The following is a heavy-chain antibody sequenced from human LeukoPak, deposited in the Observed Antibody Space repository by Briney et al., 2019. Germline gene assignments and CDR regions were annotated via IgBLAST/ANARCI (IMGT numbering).Heavy chain of an antibody. J-gene: IGHJ6*02. CDR1: GGSFSGYY. D-gene: IGHD2-21*01. CDR2: INHSGST. V-gene: IGHV4-34*01. Sequence: SETLSLTCAVYGGSFSGYYWSWIRQPPGKGLEWIGEINHSGSTNYNPSLKSRVTISVDTSKNQFSLKLSSVTAADTAVYYCARSVMVEGAYYYYYGMDVWGQGTTVTVSS. CDR3: ARSVMVEGAYYYYYGMDV.